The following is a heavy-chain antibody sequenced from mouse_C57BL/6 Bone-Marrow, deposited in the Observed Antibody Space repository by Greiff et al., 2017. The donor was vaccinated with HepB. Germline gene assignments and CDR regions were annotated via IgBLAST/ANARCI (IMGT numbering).Heavy chain of an antibody. J-gene: IGHJ4*01. V-gene: IGHV5-17*01. CDR1: GFTFSDYG. CDR3: ARQNAMDY. Sequence: EVHLVASGGGLVKPGGSLKLSCAASGFTFSDYGMHWVRQAPEKGLEWVAYISSGSSTIYYADTVKGRFTISRDKAKNTLFLQMTSLRSEDTAMYYCARQNAMDYWGQGTSVTVSS. CDR2: ISSGSSTI.